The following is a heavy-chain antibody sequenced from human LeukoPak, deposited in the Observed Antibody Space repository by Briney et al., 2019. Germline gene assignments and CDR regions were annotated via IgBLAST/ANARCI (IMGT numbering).Heavy chain of an antibody. D-gene: IGHD3-10*01. CDR3: ARGSGLLPD. CDR1: GGSISSYY. CDR2: IYYSGST. J-gene: IGHJ1*01. Sequence: SETLSLTCTVSGGSISSYYWSWIRQPPGKGLEWIGYIYYSGSTNYNPSLKSRVTISVDTSKNQFSLKLSSVTAADTALYYCARGSGLLPDWGQGTLVTVSS. V-gene: IGHV4-59*01.